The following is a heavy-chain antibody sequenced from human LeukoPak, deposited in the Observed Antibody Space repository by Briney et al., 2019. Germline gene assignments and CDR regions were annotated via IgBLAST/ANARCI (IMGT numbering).Heavy chain of an antibody. CDR2: ISYSGST. Sequence: SETLSPTCTVSGDSINSDDYFWDWIRQSPEKGLEWIATISYSGSTYYNPSLKSRVIISVDTSKNQFSLKLTSVTAADTAIYSCARRQRTSAAFDSWGQGTLVTVST. J-gene: IGHJ4*02. V-gene: IGHV4-39*01. CDR3: ARRQRTSAAFDS. CDR1: GDSINSDDYF. D-gene: IGHD1-1*01.